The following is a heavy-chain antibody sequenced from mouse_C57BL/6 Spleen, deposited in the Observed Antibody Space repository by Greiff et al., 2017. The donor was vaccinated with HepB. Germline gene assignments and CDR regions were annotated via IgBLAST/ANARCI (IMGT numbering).Heavy chain of an antibody. D-gene: IGHD2-4*01. CDR3: ARQGYYYDYDDYAMDY. CDR2: ISGGGGNT. V-gene: IGHV5-9*01. J-gene: IGHJ4*01. Sequence: EVKVEESGGGLVKPGGSLKLSCAASGFTFSSYTMHWVRQTPGKRLEWVATISGGGGNTYYQDSVKGRFTISRDNAKNTLYLQMSSLRSEDTALYYCARQGYYYDYDDYAMDYWGQGTSVTVSS. CDR1: GFTFSSYT.